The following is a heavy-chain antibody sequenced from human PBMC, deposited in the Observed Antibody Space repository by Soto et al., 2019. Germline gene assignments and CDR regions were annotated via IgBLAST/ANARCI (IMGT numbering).Heavy chain of an antibody. CDR2: ISSNGGST. D-gene: IGHD3-10*01. CDR3: ARAGYYYGSGSYYGAFDI. V-gene: IGHV3-64*01. J-gene: IGHJ3*02. Sequence: GGSLRLSCAASGFTFSSYAMHWVRQAPGKGLEYVSAISSNGGSTYYANSVKGRFTISRDDSKNTLYLQMGSLRAEDMAVYYCARAGYYYGSGSYYGAFDIWGQGTMVTVS. CDR1: GFTFSSYA.